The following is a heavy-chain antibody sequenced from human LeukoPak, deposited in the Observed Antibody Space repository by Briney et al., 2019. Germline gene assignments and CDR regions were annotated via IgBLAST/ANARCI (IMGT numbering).Heavy chain of an antibody. Sequence: ASVKVSCKASGYTFTRYDINWVRQATGQGLEWMGWINTKSGMTGHAQKFQGRITITKDTSISTVYMKLSSLSSEDTAVYFCARVDGSVDYWGQGTLVTVSS. J-gene: IGHJ4*02. CDR2: INTKSGMT. CDR3: ARVDGSVDY. CDR1: GYTFTRYD. D-gene: IGHD3-22*01. V-gene: IGHV1-8*03.